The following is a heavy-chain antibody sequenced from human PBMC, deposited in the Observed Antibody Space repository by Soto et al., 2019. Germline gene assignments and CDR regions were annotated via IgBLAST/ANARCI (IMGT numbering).Heavy chain of an antibody. Sequence: GASVKVSCKASGYTFTSYGISWVRQAPGQGLEWMGWISAYNGNTNYAQKLQGRVTMTTDTSTSTAYMELRSLRSDDTAVYYCAREGAQIFGVVNNWFAPWGQGTLVTVSS. CDR3: AREGAQIFGVVNNWFAP. CDR2: ISAYNGNT. V-gene: IGHV1-18*01. J-gene: IGHJ5*02. CDR1: GYTFTSYG. D-gene: IGHD3-3*01.